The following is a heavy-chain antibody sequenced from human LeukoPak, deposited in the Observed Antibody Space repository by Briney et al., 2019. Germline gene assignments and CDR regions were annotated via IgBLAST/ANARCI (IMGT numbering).Heavy chain of an antibody. Sequence: GGSLRLSCAASGFTFSSYWMHWVRQAPGKGLVWVARINGDGISTTYAGSVKGRFTISRDNARNTVYLQMISLRGEDTAVYYCARDGWVDYWGQGTLVTVSS. CDR3: ARDGWVDY. D-gene: IGHD1-26*01. V-gene: IGHV3-74*01. CDR1: GFTFSSYW. J-gene: IGHJ4*02. CDR2: INGDGIST.